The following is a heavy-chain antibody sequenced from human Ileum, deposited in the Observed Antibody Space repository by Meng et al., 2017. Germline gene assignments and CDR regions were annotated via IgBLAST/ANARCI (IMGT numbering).Heavy chain of an antibody. D-gene: IGHD2-2*02. CDR2: TYYSGTT. CDR3: ARGKAIPDF. V-gene: IGHV4-59*08. Sequence: QVQLQVSGAGLVKPSETLSLTCTVPGGSISGSYWSWIRQFPGKGLEWIGYTYYSGTTNYNPSLRGRVTMSVDTSRAQFSLKLTSVTAADTAIYYCARGKAIPDFWGQGTLVTVSS. CDR1: GGSISGSY. J-gene: IGHJ4*02.